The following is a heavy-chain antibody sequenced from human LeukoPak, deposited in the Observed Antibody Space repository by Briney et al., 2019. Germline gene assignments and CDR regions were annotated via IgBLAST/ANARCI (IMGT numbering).Heavy chain of an antibody. D-gene: IGHD3-9*01. CDR3: ARGGDILTVLDY. Sequence: SETLSLTCAVYGGSFSGYYWTWIRQPPGKGLEWIGEINHSGSTNYNPSLKSRVTISVDTSKNQFSLKLSSVTAADTAVYYCARGGDILTVLDYWGQGTLVTVSS. CDR1: GGSFSGYY. CDR2: INHSGST. J-gene: IGHJ4*02. V-gene: IGHV4-34*01.